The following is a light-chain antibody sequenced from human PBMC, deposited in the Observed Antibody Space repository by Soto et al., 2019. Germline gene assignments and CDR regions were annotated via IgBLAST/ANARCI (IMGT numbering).Light chain of an antibody. V-gene: IGKV1-39*01. Sequence: DIQMTQSPSTLSASVGDRVTITCRASQNIDDYLAWYQQKPGKAPKLLIYAASSLQSGVPSRFSGSGSETDFTLTISSLQPEDFATYSCQQSYSTTWTFGQGTKVDIK. CDR1: QNIDDY. CDR3: QQSYSTTWT. J-gene: IGKJ1*01. CDR2: AAS.